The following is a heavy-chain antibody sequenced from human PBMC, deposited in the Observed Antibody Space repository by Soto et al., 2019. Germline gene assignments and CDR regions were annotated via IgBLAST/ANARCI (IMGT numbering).Heavy chain of an antibody. Sequence: SETLSLTCTVSGGSIISGGYSWTWIRQHPGKGLEYIGYIYSSGSTYYNPSLKSRVSISVDTSKNQFSLKLNSVTAADTAVYYCAVPPRYSSGWYDYWGQGTLVTVSS. CDR1: GGSIISGGYS. CDR2: IYSSGST. J-gene: IGHJ4*02. V-gene: IGHV4-31*03. D-gene: IGHD6-19*01. CDR3: AVPPRYSSGWYDY.